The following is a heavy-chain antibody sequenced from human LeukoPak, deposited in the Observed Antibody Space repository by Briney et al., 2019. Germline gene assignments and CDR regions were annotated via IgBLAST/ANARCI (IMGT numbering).Heavy chain of an antibody. CDR1: GFTFGDYA. CDR2: IRSKDYGATT. D-gene: IGHD5/OR15-5a*01. CDR3: TRSPYLHYYFYYMDV. Sequence: GSLRLAWRPAGFTFGDYAMSWFSQAPGKWLGWVGFIRSKDYGATTDYAASVKGRFTISRDDSKSIAYLQMNSLKTEDTAVYYCTRSPYLHYYFYYMDVWGKGTTVTVSS. J-gene: IGHJ6*03. V-gene: IGHV3-49*03.